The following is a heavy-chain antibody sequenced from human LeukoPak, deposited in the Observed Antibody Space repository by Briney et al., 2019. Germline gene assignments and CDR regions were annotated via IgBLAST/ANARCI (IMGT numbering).Heavy chain of an antibody. J-gene: IGHJ5*02. V-gene: IGHV4-31*03. CDR3: ARLFGEITFNWFDP. CDR2: IYYSGST. D-gene: IGHD3-10*02. CDR1: GGSISSRGYY. Sequence: SETLSLTCTVSGGSISSRGYYWSWIRQHPGKGLEWIGYIYYSGSTYYNPSLKSRVTISVDTSKNQFSLKLSSVTAADTAVYYCARLFGEITFNWFDPWGQGTLVTVSS.